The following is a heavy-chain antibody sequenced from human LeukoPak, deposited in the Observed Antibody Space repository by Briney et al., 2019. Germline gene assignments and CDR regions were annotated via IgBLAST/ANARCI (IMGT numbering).Heavy chain of an antibody. J-gene: IGHJ5*02. CDR3: ARVPYYYGSGSYYDNWFDP. V-gene: IGHV1-3*01. CDR2: INAGNGNT. D-gene: IGHD3-10*01. Sequence: GASVKVSCKASGYTFTSYAMHWVRQAPGQRLEWMGWINAGNGNTKYSQKFQGRVTITRDTSASTAYMELSSLRSEDTAVYYCARVPYYYGSGSYYDNWFDPWGQGTLVTVSS. CDR1: GYTFTSYA.